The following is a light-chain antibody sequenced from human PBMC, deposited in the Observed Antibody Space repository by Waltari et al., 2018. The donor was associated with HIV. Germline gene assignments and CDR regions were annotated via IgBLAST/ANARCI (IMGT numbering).Light chain of an antibody. J-gene: IGLJ2*01. V-gene: IGLV2-14*01. CDR2: AVR. Sequence: HSALTQPASVSGSPGQSISISCNGTTSDIGGFKFVSWSQHCPAKPPKLLIYAVRNRPSGLSNRFSGSKSGNMASLTISGLQGGDECFYFCSSYSGSDLPVVFGGGT. CDR3: SSYSGSDLPVV. CDR1: TSDIGGFKF.